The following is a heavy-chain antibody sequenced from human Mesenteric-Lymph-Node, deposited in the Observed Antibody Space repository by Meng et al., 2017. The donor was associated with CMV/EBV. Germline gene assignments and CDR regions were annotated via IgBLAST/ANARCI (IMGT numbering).Heavy chain of an antibody. J-gene: IGHJ6*02. CDR3: ARAKPGYYYGMDV. Sequence: KASGYTFTGYYMHWVRQAPGQGLEWMGWINPNSGGTNYAQKFQGRVTVTRDTSISTAYMELSRLTSDDTAVYYCARAKPGYYYGMDVWGQGTTVTVSS. D-gene: IGHD1-14*01. CDR2: INPNSGGT. V-gene: IGHV1-2*02. CDR1: GYTFTGYY.